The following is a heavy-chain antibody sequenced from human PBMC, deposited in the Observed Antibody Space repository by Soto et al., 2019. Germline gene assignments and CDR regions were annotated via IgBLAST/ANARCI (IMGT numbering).Heavy chain of an antibody. CDR2: ISYDGSNK. D-gene: IGHD5-18*01. Sequence: GSLRLSCAASGFTFSSYAMHWVRQAPGKGLEWVAVISYDGSNKYYADSVKGRFTISRDNSKNTLYLQMNSLRAEDTAVYYCARDRYPQDTAMVHFDYWGQGTLGTVSS. J-gene: IGHJ4*02. CDR1: GFTFSSYA. CDR3: ARDRYPQDTAMVHFDY. V-gene: IGHV3-30-3*01.